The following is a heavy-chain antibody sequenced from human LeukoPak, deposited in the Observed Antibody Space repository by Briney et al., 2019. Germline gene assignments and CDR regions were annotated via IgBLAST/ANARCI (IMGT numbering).Heavy chain of an antibody. CDR3: AKVASYWHFDL. V-gene: IGHV3-23*01. Sequence: GGSLRLSCAASGFTFSTYAMSWVRQAPGKGLEWVSAISGSGGSTYYADSVKGRFTISRDDSTNTLYLQMNSLRAEDTAVYYCAKVASYWHFDLWGRGTLVTVSS. J-gene: IGHJ2*01. CDR2: ISGSGGST. CDR1: GFTFSTYA.